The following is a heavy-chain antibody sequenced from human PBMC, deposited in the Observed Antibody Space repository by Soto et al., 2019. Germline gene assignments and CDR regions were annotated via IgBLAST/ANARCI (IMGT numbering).Heavy chain of an antibody. D-gene: IGHD5-18*01. Sequence: QVQLVESGGGVVQPGRSLRLSCAASGFTFSSYAMHWVRQAPGTGLEWVAVISYDGSNKYYADSVKGRFTISRDNSKNTLYLQMNSLRAEDTAVYYCARDGTRNGYSPLDYWGQGTLVTVSS. J-gene: IGHJ4*02. CDR3: ARDGTRNGYSPLDY. V-gene: IGHV3-30-3*01. CDR2: ISYDGSNK. CDR1: GFTFSSYA.